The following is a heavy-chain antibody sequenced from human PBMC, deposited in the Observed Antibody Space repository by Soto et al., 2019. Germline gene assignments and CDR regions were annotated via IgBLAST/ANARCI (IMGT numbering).Heavy chain of an antibody. J-gene: IGHJ4*02. Sequence: PGGSLRLPCAASGFTFSGYAMRWVRQAPGKGLEWVSDISSSSSTIYYADSVKGRFTISRDNAKNSLYLQMNSLRAEDTAVYYCARGVVIIDPYYFDYWGQGTLVTVSS. CDR3: ARGVVIIDPYYFDY. CDR2: ISSSSSTI. CDR1: GFTFSGYA. V-gene: IGHV3-48*01. D-gene: IGHD3-3*01.